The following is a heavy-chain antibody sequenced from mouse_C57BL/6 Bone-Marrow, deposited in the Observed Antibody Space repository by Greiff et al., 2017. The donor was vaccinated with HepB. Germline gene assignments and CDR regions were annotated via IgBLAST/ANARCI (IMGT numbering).Heavy chain of an antibody. CDR2: IWRGGST. J-gene: IGHJ4*01. CDR3: AKGPYDYGAMDY. CDR1: GFSLTSYG. Sequence: QVQLQQSGPGLVQPSQSLSITCSVSGFSLTSYGVHWVRQSPGKGLEWLGVIWRGGSTDYNAAFMSRLSITKDNSKSQVFFKMNSLQADDTAIYYCAKGPYDYGAMDYWGQGTSVTVSS. D-gene: IGHD6-5*01. V-gene: IGHV2-5*01.